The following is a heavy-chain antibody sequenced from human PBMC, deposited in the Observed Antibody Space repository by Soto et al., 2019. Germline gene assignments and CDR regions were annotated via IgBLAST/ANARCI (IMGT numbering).Heavy chain of an antibody. CDR1: GYTFTSYG. V-gene: IGHV1-18*01. CDR2: ISAYNGNT. D-gene: IGHD2-15*01. J-gene: IGHJ2*01. Sequence: QVQLVQSGAEVKKPGASVKVSCKASGYTFTSYGISWVRQAPGQGLEWMGWISAYNGNTNYAQKLQGRVTMTTDTSTSTAYMELRSLRSDDTAVYYCARAVYCSGGSCYSHYWYFDLWGCGTLVTVSS. CDR3: ARAVYCSGGSCYSHYWYFDL.